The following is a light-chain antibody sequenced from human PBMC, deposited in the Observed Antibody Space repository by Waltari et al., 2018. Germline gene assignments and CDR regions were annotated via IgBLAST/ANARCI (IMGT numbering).Light chain of an antibody. Sequence: DIQLTQSPSFLSASVGDRVTISSRSSQGISSYLAWYQQKAGKAPKLLIHTASPLQGGVPSRFSGSGSGTDFTLTISSLQPEDFATYYCQQRNSYPITFGQGTRLEIK. CDR2: TAS. CDR1: QGISSY. V-gene: IGKV1-9*01. J-gene: IGKJ5*01. CDR3: QQRNSYPIT.